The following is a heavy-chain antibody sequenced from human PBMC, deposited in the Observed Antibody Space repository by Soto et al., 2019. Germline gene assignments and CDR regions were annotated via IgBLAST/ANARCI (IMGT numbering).Heavy chain of an antibody. V-gene: IGHV3-23*01. Sequence: VVSLRISCAASGFTFSSYAMSWVRQAPGKGLEWVSAISGSGGSTYYADSVKGRFTISRDNSKNTLYLQMNSLRAEDTAVYYCAKDPNYDFWSGYYNWFDPWGQGTLVTVSS. CDR3: AKDPNYDFWSGYYNWFDP. CDR2: ISGSGGST. D-gene: IGHD3-3*01. CDR1: GFTFSSYA. J-gene: IGHJ5*02.